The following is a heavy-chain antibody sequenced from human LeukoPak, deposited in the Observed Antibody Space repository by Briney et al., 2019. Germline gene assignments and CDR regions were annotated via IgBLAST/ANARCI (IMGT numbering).Heavy chain of an antibody. J-gene: IGHJ3*02. CDR2: ISGGGSST. CDR3: ARDWPSEWEQLTDHDAVDI. V-gene: IGHV3-23*01. Sequence: GGSLTLSCAASGFTFSSYAMSWVRQSPGKGLEWVSCISGGGSSTYYADSVKGRLTNSRDNSKITLYLQMNSLRAEDTVVYYCARDWPSEWEQLTDHDAVDIWGQGTMVSVS. D-gene: IGHD1-26*01. CDR1: GFTFSSYA.